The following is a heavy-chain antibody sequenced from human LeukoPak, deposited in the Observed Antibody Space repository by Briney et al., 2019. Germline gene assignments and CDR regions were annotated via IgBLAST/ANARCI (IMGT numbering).Heavy chain of an antibody. CDR2: ISGSGGST. Sequence: PGGSLRLSCAASGFTFSSYAMSWVRQAPGKGLEWVSAISGSGGSTYYADSVKGRFTISRDNSQNTLYLQMNSLRAEDTAVYYCAREGDNIVATIITGGTYYFDYWGQGTLVTVSS. V-gene: IGHV3-23*01. CDR1: GFTFSSYA. D-gene: IGHD5-12*01. J-gene: IGHJ4*02. CDR3: AREGDNIVATIITGGTYYFDY.